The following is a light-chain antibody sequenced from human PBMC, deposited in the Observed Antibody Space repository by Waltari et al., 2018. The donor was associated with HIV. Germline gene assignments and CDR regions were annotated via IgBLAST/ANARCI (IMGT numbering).Light chain of an antibody. J-gene: IGLJ3*02. CDR3: CSYASSSSYVM. V-gene: IGLV2-23*02. CDR2: EVS. Sequence: QSALTQPASVSGSPGQSITISCTGTSSDVGIYNLVSWYQQYPGKAPKLRIYEVSHRPSWVSNRFSGSKSGNTASLTISGLQAEDEADYYCCSYASSSSYVMFGGGTKLTVL. CDR1: SSDVGIYNL.